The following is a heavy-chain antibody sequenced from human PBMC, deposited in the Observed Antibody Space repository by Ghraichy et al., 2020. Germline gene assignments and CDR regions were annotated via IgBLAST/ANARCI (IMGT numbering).Heavy chain of an antibody. D-gene: IGHD3-22*01. Sequence: GGSLRLSCAASKFTFNNHAMTWVRQAPGKGLEWVSAISASGGSTYYADSVKGRFTISRDNSKNTLYLQMNSLRAEDTAVYYCAKTPVAYYYDSSGYFYDDTRNWYFHLWGRGTGVTVSS. V-gene: IGHV3-23*01. CDR1: KFTFNNHA. CDR2: ISASGGST. CDR3: AKTPVAYYYDSSGYFYDDTRNWYFHL. J-gene: IGHJ2*01.